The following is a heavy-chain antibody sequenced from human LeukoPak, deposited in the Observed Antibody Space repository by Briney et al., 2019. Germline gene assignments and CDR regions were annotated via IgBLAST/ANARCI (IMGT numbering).Heavy chain of an antibody. CDR2: LTVSGDT. Sequence: PGGSLRLSCSASGFTLSDYNTHGVRQVAGKSLEWVSVLTVSGDTQYAASVEGRFSISTEAAKNSLHLQMHSLTVGDSAVYFCARAAYSRSRSVMYLDYWGPGTRVTVSS. CDR1: GFTLSDYN. V-gene: IGHV3-13*01. D-gene: IGHD6-13*01. CDR3: ARAAYSRSRSVMYLDY. J-gene: IGHJ4*02.